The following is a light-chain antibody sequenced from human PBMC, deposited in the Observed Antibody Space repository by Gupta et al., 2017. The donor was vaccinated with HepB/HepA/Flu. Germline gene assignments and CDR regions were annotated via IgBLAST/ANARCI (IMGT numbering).Light chain of an antibody. J-gene: IGLJ3*02. CDR3: GIWDSSLSGGV. Sequence: QSVLTQPPYVSAAAGQRVTISCSGSTTNIGNNYVSWYQQLPGTAPKLLMCEDNKRPSGIPDRFSGSKSGKSATLAITGLQTGDEAEYYCGIWDSSLSGGVFGAGTKLTVL. CDR2: EDN. CDR1: TTNIGNNY. V-gene: IGLV1-51*02.